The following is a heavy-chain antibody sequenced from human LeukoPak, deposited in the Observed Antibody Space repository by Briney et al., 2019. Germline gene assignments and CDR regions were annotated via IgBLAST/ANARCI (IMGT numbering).Heavy chain of an antibody. Sequence: SETLSLTCIVSGGSITTSDNYWGWIRQPPGKGLEWIGSIHHSGSTYYNPSLKSRVTMSIDRSTNQFSLKLSSVTAADTAVYYCARDGSSWSDAFDIWGQGTMVTVSS. CDR1: GGSITTSDNY. CDR2: IHHSGST. J-gene: IGHJ3*02. CDR3: ARDGSSWSDAFDI. V-gene: IGHV4-39*07. D-gene: IGHD6-13*01.